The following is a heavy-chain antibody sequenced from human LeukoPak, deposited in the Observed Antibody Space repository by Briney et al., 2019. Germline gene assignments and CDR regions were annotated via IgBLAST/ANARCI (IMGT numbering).Heavy chain of an antibody. CDR2: IKEDGSAK. V-gene: IGHV3-7*04. CDR1: GFTFSSYW. Sequence: PGGSLRLSCAASGFTFSSYWMSWVRQAPGKGLEWVANIKEDGSAKYSVDSVKGRFTISRDNAKNTLYLQMNGLRAEDTAVYYCARDSPGYGAYDLGWGQGTLVTVSS. CDR3: ARDSPGYGAYDLG. J-gene: IGHJ4*02. D-gene: IGHD5-12*01.